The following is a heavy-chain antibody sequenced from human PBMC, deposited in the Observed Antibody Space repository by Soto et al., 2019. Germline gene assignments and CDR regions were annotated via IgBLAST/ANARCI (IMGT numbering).Heavy chain of an antibody. Sequence: ASETLSLTCAVSGYSISSGYYWGWVRQAPGKGLEWVGRIKSKTDGGTTDYAAPVKGRFTISRDDSKNTLYLQMNSLKTEDTAVYYCTTEWERPQGFDYWGQGTLVTVSS. CDR1: GYSISSGYY. CDR3: TTEWERPQGFDY. V-gene: IGHV3-15*01. D-gene: IGHD1-26*01. J-gene: IGHJ4*02. CDR2: IKSKTDGGTT.